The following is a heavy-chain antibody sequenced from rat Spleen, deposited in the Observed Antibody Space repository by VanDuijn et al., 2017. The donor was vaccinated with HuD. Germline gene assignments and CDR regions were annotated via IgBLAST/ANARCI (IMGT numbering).Heavy chain of an antibody. D-gene: IGHD1-1*01. Sequence: EVQLVESGGGLLQPGRSLKLSCAASGFTFSDYYMAWVRQAPTKGLEWVATISYEGSSTYYGDSVKGRFTISRDNAQNNLYLQINSRRCEDTATDFCARENYYSGDYWGEGVMVTVSS. CDR3: ARENYYSGDY. CDR2: ISYEGSST. J-gene: IGHJ2*01. V-gene: IGHV5-22*01. CDR1: GFTFSDYY.